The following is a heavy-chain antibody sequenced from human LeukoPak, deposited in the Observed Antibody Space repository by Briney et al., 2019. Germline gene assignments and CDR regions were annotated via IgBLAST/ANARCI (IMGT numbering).Heavy chain of an antibody. CDR2: ISSSGSTI. Sequence: GGSLRLSCAASGFTFSSYEMNWVRQAPGKGLEWVSYISSSGSTIYYADSVKGRFTISRDNAKNSLYLQMNSLRAEDTAVYYCAREGCSSTSCSTTWFDPWGQGTLVTVSS. CDR1: GFTFSSYE. CDR3: AREGCSSTSCSTTWFDP. J-gene: IGHJ5*02. V-gene: IGHV3-48*03. D-gene: IGHD2-2*01.